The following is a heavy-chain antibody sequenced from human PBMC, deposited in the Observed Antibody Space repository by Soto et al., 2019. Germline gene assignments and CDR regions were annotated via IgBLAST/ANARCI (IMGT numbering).Heavy chain of an antibody. D-gene: IGHD2-15*01. J-gene: IGHJ4*02. CDR1: GGTFSSYT. V-gene: IGHV1-69*02. CDR3: ASSPNCSGGSCYSR. Sequence: SVKVSCKASGGTFSSYTISWVRQAPGQGLEWMGRIIPIPGIANYAQKFQGRVTITADKSTSTAYMELSSLRSEDTAVYYCASSPNCSGGSCYSRWGQGTLVTVSS. CDR2: IIPIPGIA.